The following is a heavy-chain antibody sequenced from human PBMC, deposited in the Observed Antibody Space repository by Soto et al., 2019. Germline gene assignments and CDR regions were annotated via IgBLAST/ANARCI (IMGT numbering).Heavy chain of an antibody. CDR1: GGTFSSYA. J-gene: IGHJ6*02. CDR2: IIPIFGTA. Sequence: GASVKVSCKASGGTFSSYAISWVRQAPGQGLEWMGGIIPIFGTANYAQKFQGRVTITADESTSTAYMELSSLRSEDTAVYYCARDREGIAARPFIRNMDVWGQGTTVTVSS. D-gene: IGHD6-6*01. V-gene: IGHV1-69*13. CDR3: ARDREGIAARPFIRNMDV.